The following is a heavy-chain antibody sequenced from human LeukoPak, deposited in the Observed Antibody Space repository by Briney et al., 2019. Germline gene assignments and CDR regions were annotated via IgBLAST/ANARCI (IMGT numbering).Heavy chain of an antibody. Sequence: GRSLRLSCAASGFTFSSYAMHWVRQAPGKGLEWVAVISYDGSNKHYADSVKGRFTISRDNSKNTLYLQMNSLRAEDTAVYYCAKGRYYYYGMDVWGQGTTVTVSS. CDR3: AKGRYYYYGMDV. CDR2: ISYDGSNK. CDR1: GFTFSSYA. V-gene: IGHV3-30-3*01. J-gene: IGHJ6*02.